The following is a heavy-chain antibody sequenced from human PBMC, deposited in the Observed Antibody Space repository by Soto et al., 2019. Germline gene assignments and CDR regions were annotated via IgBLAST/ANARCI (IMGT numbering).Heavy chain of an antibody. J-gene: IGHJ4*02. CDR3: ARDLSRYYDNSVVIWYY. D-gene: IGHD3-22*01. CDR2: ISAYNGDT. Sequence: QIQLVQSGGEVKKPGASVKVSCKASGYTFRSYGISWVRQAPGQGLEWVGWISAYNGDTHYAPKFQDRITSTTVPATDTAYMELRSLRLDDTAVYYCARDLSRYYDNSVVIWYYWGQGSLVAVSS. CDR1: GYTFRSYG. V-gene: IGHV1-18*04.